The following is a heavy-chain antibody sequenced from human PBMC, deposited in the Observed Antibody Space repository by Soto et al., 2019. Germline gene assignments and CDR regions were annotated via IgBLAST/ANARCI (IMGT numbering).Heavy chain of an antibody. CDR2: IWYDGSNK. CDR3: ARGRALKANNYFDY. CDR1: GFTFSSYG. Sequence: QVQLVESGGGVVQPGRSLRLSCAASGFTFSSYGMHWVRQAPGKGLEWVAVIWYDGSNKYYADSVKGRFTISRDNSKNTLYLQMNSLRAEDTAVYYCARGRALKANNYFDYWGQGTLVTVSS. V-gene: IGHV3-33*01. J-gene: IGHJ4*02.